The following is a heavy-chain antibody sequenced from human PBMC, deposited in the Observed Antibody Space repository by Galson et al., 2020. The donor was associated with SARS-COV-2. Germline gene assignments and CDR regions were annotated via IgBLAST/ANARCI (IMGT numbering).Heavy chain of an antibody. V-gene: IGHV3-74*03. CDR2: IKSDGSST. CDR3: ASISWIQPNFDY. CDR1: GFPFSDYW. Sequence: GGSLRLSCAASGFPFSDYWMHWVRQAPGKGLVWVSRIKSDGSSTMYADSVKGRFTISRDNAKNTLYLQMNSLRVEDTGIYYCASISWIQPNFDYWGRGTLVTVSS. D-gene: IGHD5-18*01. J-gene: IGHJ4*02.